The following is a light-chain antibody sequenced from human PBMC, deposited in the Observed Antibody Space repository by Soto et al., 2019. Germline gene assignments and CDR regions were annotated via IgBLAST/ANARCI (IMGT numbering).Light chain of an antibody. CDR3: QQYNYWPPIT. CDR2: YAS. CDR1: QSVSNN. V-gene: IGKV3-15*01. J-gene: IGKJ5*01. Sequence: EVMMTQSPATLSVSPGERATLSCRASQSVSNNIAWYQQKPGQAPMLLIYYASTRATGVPARFSGSGSGTEFTLTISGIESEDFALYYCQQYNYWPPITFGQGTRLEIK.